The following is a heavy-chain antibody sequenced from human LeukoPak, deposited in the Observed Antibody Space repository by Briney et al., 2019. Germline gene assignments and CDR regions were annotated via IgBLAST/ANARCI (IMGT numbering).Heavy chain of an antibody. CDR2: ISSSSSYI. CDR1: GFTFSSYS. Sequence: GSLLLSCAASGFTFSSYSLNWVRQAPGKGLEWVSSISSSSSYIYYADSVKGRFTISRDNAKNSLYLQMNSLRAEDTAVYYCARDVPLRYYDSSGYYGGAFDYWGQGTLVTVSS. J-gene: IGHJ4*02. V-gene: IGHV3-21*01. CDR3: ARDVPLRYYDSSGYYGGAFDY. D-gene: IGHD3-22*01.